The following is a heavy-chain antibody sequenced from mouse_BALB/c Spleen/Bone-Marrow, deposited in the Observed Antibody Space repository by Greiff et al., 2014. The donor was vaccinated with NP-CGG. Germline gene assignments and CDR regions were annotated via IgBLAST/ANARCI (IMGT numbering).Heavy chain of an antibody. J-gene: IGHJ4*01. D-gene: IGHD2-1*01. Sequence: EVQLQQSGPSVVKPSQTLSLTCSVTGDSITSGFWNWIRKFPGNKLEYMGYISYSGTTYYNPSLKSRISFTRDTSKNQYYLQLISVTTEDTAIYFCARWDFGNHYAMDYWGQGTSVTVSS. V-gene: IGHV3-8*02. CDR1: GDSITSGF. CDR3: ARWDFGNHYAMDY. CDR2: ISYSGTT.